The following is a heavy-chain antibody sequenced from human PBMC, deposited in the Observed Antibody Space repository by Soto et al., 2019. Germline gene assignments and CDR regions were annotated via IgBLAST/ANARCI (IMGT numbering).Heavy chain of an antibody. CDR1: GFTFDNHA. CDR2: ISGNTKDI. Sequence: HPGEFLRLSCAASGFTFDNHAMNWVRQAPGKGLEWVSVISGNTKDIYYADSVKGRFTISRDISKNTVFLQMNSLRADDTAIYYCAKKSSGSLSMGCIDFWAEGILVTVSS. V-gene: IGHV3-23*01. J-gene: IGHJ4*02. CDR3: AKKSSGSLSMGCIDF. D-gene: IGHD3-16*01.